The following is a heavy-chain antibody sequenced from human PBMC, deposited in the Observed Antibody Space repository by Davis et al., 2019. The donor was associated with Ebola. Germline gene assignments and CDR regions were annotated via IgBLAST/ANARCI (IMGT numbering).Heavy chain of an antibody. Sequence: GESLKISCAASGFTFSSYNMNWVHLAPGKGLEWVSAISAGGSGTYYADSVRGRFTISRDNSKDTLYLQMNSLRAGDTAVYYCAKGYYGSGSPGWLDPWGQGTLVTVSS. D-gene: IGHD3-10*01. CDR1: GFTFSSYN. CDR2: ISAGGSGT. CDR3: AKGYYGSGSPGWLDP. J-gene: IGHJ5*02. V-gene: IGHV3-23*01.